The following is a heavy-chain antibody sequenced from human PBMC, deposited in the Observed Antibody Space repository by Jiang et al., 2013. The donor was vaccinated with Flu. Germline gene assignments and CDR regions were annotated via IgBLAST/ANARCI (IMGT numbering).Heavy chain of an antibody. V-gene: IGHV4-4*02. CDR1: GGSISSSNW. D-gene: IGHD3-22*01. CDR3: ARITTYYYDSSGFDY. J-gene: IGHJ4*02. Sequence: PGLVKPSGTLSLTCAVSGGSISSSNWWSWVRQPPGKGLEWIGEIYHSGSTNYNPSLKSRVTISVDKSKNQFSLKLSSVTAADTAVYYCARITTYYYDSSGFDYWGQGTLVTVSS. CDR2: IYHSGST.